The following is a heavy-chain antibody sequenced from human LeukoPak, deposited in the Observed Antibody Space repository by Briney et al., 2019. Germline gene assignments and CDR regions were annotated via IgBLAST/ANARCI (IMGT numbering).Heavy chain of an antibody. J-gene: IGHJ4*02. CDR3: ARPLEY. V-gene: IGHV4-38-2*01. Sequence: KSSETLSLTCAVSGYSISSGYYWGWIRQPPGKGLEWIGSIYHSGSTYYNPSLKSRVTISVDTSKNQFSLKLSSVTAADTAVYYCARPLEYWGQGTPVTVSS. CDR1: GYSISSGYY. CDR2: IYHSGST.